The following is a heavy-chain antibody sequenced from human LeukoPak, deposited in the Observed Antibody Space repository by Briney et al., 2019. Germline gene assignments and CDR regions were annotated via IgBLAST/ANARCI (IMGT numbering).Heavy chain of an antibody. CDR2: INHSGST. CDR1: GGSISGYY. J-gene: IGHJ4*02. D-gene: IGHD1-26*01. Sequence: PSETLSLTCTVSGGSISGYYWSWIRQPPGKGLEWIGEINHSGSTNYNPSLKSRVTISVDTSKNQFSLKLSSVTAADTAVYYCARGRGGSYRCFDYWGQGTLVTVSS. CDR3: ARGRGGSYRCFDY. V-gene: IGHV4-34*01.